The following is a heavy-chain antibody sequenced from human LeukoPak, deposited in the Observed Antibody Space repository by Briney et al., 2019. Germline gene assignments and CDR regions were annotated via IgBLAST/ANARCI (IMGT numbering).Heavy chain of an antibody. V-gene: IGHV3-11*01. D-gene: IGHD6-13*01. Sequence: GASLTLSCSACGFTFSEYYMSSIPRTPEKGVVGVSYISRLGYTTYNAESVKGRSTICKDNAKSSLYLQMNSLRAEDTAVYYCARSPATSYSNYWYQTDFWGQGTLVTVSS. CDR3: ARSPATSYSNYWYQTDF. J-gene: IGHJ4*02. CDR1: GFTFSEYY. CDR2: ISRLGYTT.